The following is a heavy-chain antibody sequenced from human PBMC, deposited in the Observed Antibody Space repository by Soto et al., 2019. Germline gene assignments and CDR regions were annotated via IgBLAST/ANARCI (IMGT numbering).Heavy chain of an antibody. CDR1: GGSISSYY. D-gene: IGHD3-3*01. CDR2: IYYSGST. V-gene: IGHV4-59*01. Sequence: LSLTCTVSGGSISSYYWSWSRQPPGKGLEWIGYIYYSGSTNYNPSLKSRVTISVDTSKNQFSLKLSSVTAADTAVYYCARAESGYCDYWGQGTLVTVSS. J-gene: IGHJ4*02. CDR3: ARAESGYCDY.